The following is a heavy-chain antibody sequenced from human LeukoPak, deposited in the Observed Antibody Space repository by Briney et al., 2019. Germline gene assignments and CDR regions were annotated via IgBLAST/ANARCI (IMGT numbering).Heavy chain of an antibody. J-gene: IGHJ4*02. CDR2: INHSGST. D-gene: IGHD6-13*01. V-gene: IGHV4-34*01. CDR3: ARGHYSSSPYY. Sequence: EAGGSLRLSCAASGFTVSSNYMSWIRQPPGKGLEWIGEINHSGSTNCNPSLKSRVTISVDTSKNQFSLKLSSVTAADTAVYYCARGHYSSSPYYWGQGTLVTVSS. CDR1: GFTVSSNY.